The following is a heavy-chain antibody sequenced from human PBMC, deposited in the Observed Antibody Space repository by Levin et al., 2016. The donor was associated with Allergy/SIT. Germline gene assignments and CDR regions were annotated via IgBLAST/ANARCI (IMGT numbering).Heavy chain of an antibody. CDR3: AKGGWLDD. J-gene: IGHJ4*02. D-gene: IGHD6-19*01. Sequence: ETLSLTCVVSGFTFSNYVMTWVRQAPGKGLEWVSAISDSDDVTTYYSDSVRGRFTISRDNPKNTLYLQLNSLRVDDTAIYYCAKGGWLDDWGQGTLVTVSP. CDR2: ISDSDDVTT. CDR1: GFTFSNYV. V-gene: IGHV3-23*01.